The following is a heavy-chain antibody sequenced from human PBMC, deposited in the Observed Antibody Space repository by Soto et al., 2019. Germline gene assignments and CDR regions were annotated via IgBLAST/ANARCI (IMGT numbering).Heavy chain of an antibody. Sequence: QVQLVQSGAEVKKPGASVKVSCKASGYTFTSYDINWVRQATGQGLEWMGWMNPNSGNTGYAQKFQGRVTMTRNTYISTAYMELGSLRSEDTAVYYCAIISVPPLRHYYGMDVWGQGTTVTVSS. CDR2: MNPNSGNT. J-gene: IGHJ6*02. D-gene: IGHD3-10*01. CDR1: GYTFTSYD. CDR3: AIISVPPLRHYYGMDV. V-gene: IGHV1-8*01.